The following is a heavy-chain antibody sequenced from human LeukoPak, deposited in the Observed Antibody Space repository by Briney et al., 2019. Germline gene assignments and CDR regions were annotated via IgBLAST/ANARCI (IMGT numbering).Heavy chain of an antibody. Sequence: GGSLRLSCAASGFTFSSSAMSWVRQAPGKGLEWVSAISNNGGYTYYADSAQGRFTISRDNSKSTLCLQMNSLRAEDTAVYYCAKQLGYCSDGSCYLPYWGQGTLVTVSS. CDR1: GFTFSSSA. CDR3: AKQLGYCSDGSCYLPY. CDR2: ISNNGGYT. V-gene: IGHV3-23*01. D-gene: IGHD2-15*01. J-gene: IGHJ4*02.